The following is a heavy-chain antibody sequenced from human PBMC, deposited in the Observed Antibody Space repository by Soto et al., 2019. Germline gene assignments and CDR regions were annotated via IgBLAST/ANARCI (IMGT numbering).Heavy chain of an antibody. D-gene: IGHD3-22*01. V-gene: IGHV2-5*02. CDR3: AHRRIGLEGSMRYFYY. CDR1: GFSLSTRGVG. CDR2: IYWDDDK. Sequence: QITLKESGPTLVKPTQTLTLTCACSGFSLSTRGVGVGWIRQPPGKALEWLALIYWDDDKRYSPSLESRLTSTKDTSKNQVVLTMTDVDPVDTATYYCAHRRIGLEGSMRYFYYWGQGTLVTVSS. J-gene: IGHJ4*02.